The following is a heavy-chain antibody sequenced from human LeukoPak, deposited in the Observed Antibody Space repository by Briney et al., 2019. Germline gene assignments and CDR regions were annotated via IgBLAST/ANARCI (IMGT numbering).Heavy chain of an antibody. Sequence: GGSLRLSCAASGFTFSSYSMNWVRQAPGKGLEWVANIDLEGSQRFYVDSLKGRFTISRDNANNLVYLQMNSLRAEDTAVYYCARDVDYANPRHDYWGQGTLVTVSS. J-gene: IGHJ4*02. V-gene: IGHV3-7*01. CDR3: ARDVDYANPRHDY. D-gene: IGHD4/OR15-4a*01. CDR1: GFTFSSYS. CDR2: IDLEGSQR.